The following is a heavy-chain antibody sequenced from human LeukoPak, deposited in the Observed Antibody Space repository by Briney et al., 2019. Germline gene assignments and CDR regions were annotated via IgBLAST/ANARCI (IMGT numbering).Heavy chain of an antibody. J-gene: IGHJ3*02. CDR2: INAGNGNT. CDR3: ASRDGYLHAFDI. Sequence: ASVKVSCKASGYTFTSYAMHWVHQAPGQRLEWMGWINAGNGNTKYSQKFQGRVTITRDTSASTAYMELSSLGSEDTAVYYCASRDGYLHAFDIWGQGTMVTVSS. D-gene: IGHD5-24*01. V-gene: IGHV1-3*01. CDR1: GYTFTSYA.